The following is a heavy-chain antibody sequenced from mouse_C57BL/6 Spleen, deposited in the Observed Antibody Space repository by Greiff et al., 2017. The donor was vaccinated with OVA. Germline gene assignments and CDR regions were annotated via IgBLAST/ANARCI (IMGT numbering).Heavy chain of an antibody. J-gene: IGHJ4*01. CDR1: GFTFSDYY. D-gene: IGHD1-1*02. V-gene: IGHV5-16*01. CDR2: INYDGIST. CDR3: ARIYGPYARDY. Sequence: DVQLQESEGGLVQPGSSMKLSCTASGFTFSDYYMAWVRQVPEKGLEWVANINYDGISTYYLDSLKSRFSISRDNAKIILYLQISSLKSEDTATYYCARIYGPYARDYWGQGTSVTVSS.